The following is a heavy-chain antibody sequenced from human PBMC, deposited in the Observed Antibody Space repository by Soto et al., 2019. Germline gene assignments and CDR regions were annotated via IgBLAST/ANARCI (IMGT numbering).Heavy chain of an antibody. D-gene: IGHD3-10*01. V-gene: IGHV3-23*01. CDR3: AKVLSLRTSGKYYKPFFHGMDV. CDR2: FSGSGLTT. CDR1: GFTFSDYA. Sequence: GGSLRLSCAASGFTFSDYAMSWVRQAPGKGLEWVSTFSGSGLTTYYADSVKGRFTISRDNSKNTLYLQMNSLRADDSAVYYCAKVLSLRTSGKYYKPFFHGMDVWGLGTTVTVSS. J-gene: IGHJ6*02.